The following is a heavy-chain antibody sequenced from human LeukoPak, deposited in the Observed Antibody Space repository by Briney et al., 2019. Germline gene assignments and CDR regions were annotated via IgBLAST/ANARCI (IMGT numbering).Heavy chain of an antibody. CDR2: IYHSGNT. J-gene: IGHJ4*02. CDR3: ARALLEGDLKPFDF. D-gene: IGHD3-10*01. Sequence: SETLSLTCSVSGLSISSGYYWGWIRQPPGKGLEWIGSIYHSGNTYSNPSLRSRVTMSVDTSKNEFSLKVSFVTAADTAVYYCARALLEGDLKPFDFWGQGNLVIVSS. CDR1: GLSISSGYY. V-gene: IGHV4-38-2*02.